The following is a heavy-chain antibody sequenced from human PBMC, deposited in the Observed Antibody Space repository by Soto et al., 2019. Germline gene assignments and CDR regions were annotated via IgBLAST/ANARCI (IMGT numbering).Heavy chain of an antibody. D-gene: IGHD6-13*01. J-gene: IGHJ4*02. CDR3: ARSPRSIAAGGIDY. V-gene: IGHV4-4*02. CDR1: GGSISSSNL. CDR2: IYHGGST. Sequence: QVQLQESGPGLVKPSGTLSLTCAVSGGSISSSNLWTWVRQPPGKGLEWIGEIYHGGSTNYNPSLKSRVTISVDKSKTQFCLRLSSVTAADTAVYYCARSPRSIAAGGIDYWGQGILVTVSS.